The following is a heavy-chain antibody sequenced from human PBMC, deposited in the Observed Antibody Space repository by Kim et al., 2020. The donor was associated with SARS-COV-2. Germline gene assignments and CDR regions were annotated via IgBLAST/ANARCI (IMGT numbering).Heavy chain of an antibody. J-gene: IGHJ4*02. V-gene: IGHV4-39*01. D-gene: IGHD2-8*01. Sequence: GKGLGWIGSIYSSGSTYYNPSLKSRVTISVDTSKNQFSLKLSSVTAADTAVYYCARHSVVLMVYAHFDYWGQGTLVTVSS. CDR3: ARHSVVLMVYAHFDY. CDR2: IYSSGST.